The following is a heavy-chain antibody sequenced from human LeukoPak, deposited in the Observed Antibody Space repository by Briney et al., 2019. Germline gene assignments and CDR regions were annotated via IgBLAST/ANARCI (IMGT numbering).Heavy chain of an antibody. D-gene: IGHD3-3*01. Sequence: PGGSLRLSCAGSGFSLTSHWMSWVRQAPAKGLEWVANIKEDGSEKYYVDSVKGRFTISRDNAKNSLSLQMNRLRAEDTAVYYCARGVGWFDPWGQGTLVTVSS. J-gene: IGHJ5*02. V-gene: IGHV3-7*01. CDR3: ARGVGWFDP. CDR1: GFSLTSHW. CDR2: IKEDGSEK.